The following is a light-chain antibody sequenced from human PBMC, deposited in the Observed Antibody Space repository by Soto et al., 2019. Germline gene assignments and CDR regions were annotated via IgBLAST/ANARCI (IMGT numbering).Light chain of an antibody. CDR3: QQYGSSPWT. CDR1: QSVSSSY. V-gene: IGKV3-20*01. CDR2: GAS. Sequence: EIVLTQSPGTLSSSPGERATLSCRASQSVSSSYLAWYQQKPGQAPRLLIYGASSRATGIPDRFSGSGSGTDFTLTISRLEPEDFAVYYCQQYGSSPWTFGQGTKLELK. J-gene: IGKJ1*01.